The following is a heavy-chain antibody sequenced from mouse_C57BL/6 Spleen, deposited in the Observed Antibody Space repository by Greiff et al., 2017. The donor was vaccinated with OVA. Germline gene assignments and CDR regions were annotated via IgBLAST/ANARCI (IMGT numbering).Heavy chain of an antibody. J-gene: IGHJ1*03. CDR3: TRCYYGNYDWYFDV. V-gene: IGHV1-15*01. CDR1: GYTFTAYE. D-gene: IGHD2-1*01. Sequence: VQLQQSGAELVRPGASVTLSCKASGYTFTAYEMHWVKQTPVHGLEWIGAIDPETGGTAYNHKFKGKAILTADKSSSTVYLELRSLTSEDSAVYYCTRCYYGNYDWYFDVWGTGTTVTVSS. CDR2: IDPETGGT.